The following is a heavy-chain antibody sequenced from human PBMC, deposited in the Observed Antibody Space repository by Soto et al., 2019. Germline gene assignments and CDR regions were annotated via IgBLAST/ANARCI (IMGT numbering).Heavy chain of an antibody. V-gene: IGHV3-48*01. J-gene: IGHJ6*02. CDR3: AKGPAIVLVPAAMNYYYGMDV. CDR2: ISSSSSTI. Sequence: GGSLRLSCAASGFTFSIYSMNWVRQAPGKGLEWVSYISSSSSTIYYADSVKGRFTISRDNAKNTLYLQMNSLRAEDTAVYYCAKGPAIVLVPAAMNYYYGMDVWGQGTTVTVS. CDR1: GFTFSIYS. D-gene: IGHD2-2*01.